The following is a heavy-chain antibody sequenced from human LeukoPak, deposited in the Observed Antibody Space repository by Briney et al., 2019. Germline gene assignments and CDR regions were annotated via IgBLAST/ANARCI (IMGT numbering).Heavy chain of an antibody. CDR3: ATDLPTSYDFWSGAGGV. CDR1: GYTLTELS. Sequence: ASVRVSCKVSGYTLTELSMHWVRQAPGKGLEWMGGFDPEDGETIYAQKFQGRVTMTEDTSTDTAYMELSGLRSEDTAVYYCATDLPTSYDFWSGAGGVWGKGTTVTVSS. D-gene: IGHD3-3*01. J-gene: IGHJ6*04. V-gene: IGHV1-24*01. CDR2: FDPEDGET.